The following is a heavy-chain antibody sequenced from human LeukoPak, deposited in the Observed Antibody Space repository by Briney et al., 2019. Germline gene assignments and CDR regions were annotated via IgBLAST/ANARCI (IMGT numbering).Heavy chain of an antibody. V-gene: IGHV3-7*01. CDR3: AKDARDSSGYYSDY. CDR1: GFTFSTYW. J-gene: IGHJ4*02. Sequence: GGSLRLSCATSGFTFSTYWMSWVRQAPGKGLEWVANINQDGSDKYYVDSVKGRFTISRDNAKKSLYLQMNSLRAEDTAVYYCAKDARDSSGYYSDYWGQGTLVTVSS. D-gene: IGHD3-22*01. CDR2: INQDGSDK.